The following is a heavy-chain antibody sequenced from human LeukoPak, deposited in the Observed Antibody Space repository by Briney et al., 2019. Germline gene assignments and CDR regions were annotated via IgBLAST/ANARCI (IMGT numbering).Heavy chain of an antibody. CDR1: VVTFRSYD. Sequence: GGSLRLSCAASVVTFRSYDMSWVRQAPGQGLEWVSSIIGSGGTTYYADSVKGRFTISRDNSKNTLYPQMNSLRAEDTVVYYCAKSSGFYYMDVWGKGTTVTISS. D-gene: IGHD3-10*01. CDR3: AKSSGFYYMDV. V-gene: IGHV3-23*01. J-gene: IGHJ6*03. CDR2: IIGSGGTT.